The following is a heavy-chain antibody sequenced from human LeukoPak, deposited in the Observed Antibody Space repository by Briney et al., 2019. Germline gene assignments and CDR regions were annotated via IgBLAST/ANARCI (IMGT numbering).Heavy chain of an antibody. Sequence: QPSETLSLTCAVYGGSFSGYYWSWIRQPPGKGLEWIGEINHSGSTNYNPSLKSRVTISVDTSKNRFSLKLSSVTAADTAVYYCARQMSRYCSSTSCYTPWYFDLWGRGTLVTVSS. CDR2: INHSGST. J-gene: IGHJ2*01. CDR1: GGSFSGYY. CDR3: ARQMSRYCSSTSCYTPWYFDL. V-gene: IGHV4-34*01. D-gene: IGHD2-2*02.